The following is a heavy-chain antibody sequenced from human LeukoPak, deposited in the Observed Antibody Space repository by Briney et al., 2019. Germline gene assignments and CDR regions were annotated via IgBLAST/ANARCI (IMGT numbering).Heavy chain of an antibody. CDR3: ARGFCTNGVCSSDYFDY. D-gene: IGHD2-8*01. Sequence: PSETLSLTCTGSGGSISSGGYYWNWIRQHPGKGLEWIGYIYNSGSTCYNPSLKSQCTISVDTSKNQLSLRLSSVTAADTAVYYCARGFCTNGVCSSDYFDYWGQGTLVTVSS. J-gene: IGHJ4*02. V-gene: IGHV4-31*01. CDR2: IYNSGST. CDR1: GGSISSGGYY.